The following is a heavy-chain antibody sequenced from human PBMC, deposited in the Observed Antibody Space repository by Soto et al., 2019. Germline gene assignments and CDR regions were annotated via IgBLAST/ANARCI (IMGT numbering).Heavy chain of an antibody. CDR3: AKSSVRWAPMVATIYFDY. CDR1: GFTFSSYG. Sequence: QVQLVESGGGVVQPGRSLRLSCAASGFTFSSYGMHWVRQAPGKGLEWVAVISYDGSNKYYADSVKGRFTISRDNSKNTLYLQMNSLRAEDTAVYYCAKSSVRWAPMVATIYFDYWGQGTLVTVSS. V-gene: IGHV3-30*18. D-gene: IGHD5-12*01. CDR2: ISYDGSNK. J-gene: IGHJ4*02.